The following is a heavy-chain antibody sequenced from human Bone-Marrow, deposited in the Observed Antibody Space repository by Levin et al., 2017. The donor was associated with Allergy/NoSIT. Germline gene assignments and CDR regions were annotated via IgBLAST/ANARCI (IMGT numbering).Heavy chain of an antibody. CDR2: IIPMFGTT. CDR3: ARSAGSTDYDFWTMIWFDP. D-gene: IGHD3-3*01. Sequence: RASVKVSCKASGGTFTTHHGIMWVRQAPGQGPEWMGGIIPMFGTTNYAHKFRGRVTITADESTRTIYMEMKSLRSDDTAVYFCARSAGSTDYDFWTMIWFDPWGQGTLVTVSS. V-gene: IGHV1-69*13. J-gene: IGHJ5*02. CDR1: GGTFTTHHG.